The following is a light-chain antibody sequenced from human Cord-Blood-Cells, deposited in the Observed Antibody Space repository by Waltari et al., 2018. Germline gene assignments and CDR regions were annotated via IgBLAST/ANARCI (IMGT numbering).Light chain of an antibody. V-gene: IGKV2-28*01. CDR3: MRALQHPLT. CDR2: LGS. J-gene: IGKJ4*01. CDR1: PSLLHSNVYNY. Sequence: IVMTESPISLPFAPGEQAYIPCRSSPSLLHSNVYNYLDGYRQNPGQSPQLLIYLGSNRASGVHERFSGSGSGKNFTLKISRVEAEDVRVFYCMRALQHPLTFGGGTKVEIK.